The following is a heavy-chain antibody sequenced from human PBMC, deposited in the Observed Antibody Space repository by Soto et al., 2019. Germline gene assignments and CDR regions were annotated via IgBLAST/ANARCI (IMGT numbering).Heavy chain of an antibody. CDR2: ISGSSDTI. CDR3: ARDHGGSTWFVGIYYYFGVDV. J-gene: IGHJ6*02. Sequence: EVQLVESGGGLVQPGGSLRLSCAASGFTLSSYNMNWVRQAPGKGQEWVSYISGSSDTIYYADSVKGRFTISRDNATNSLYLQMDSLRDEDTAVYYCARDHGGSTWFVGIYYYFGVDVWGQGATVTVSS. D-gene: IGHD6-13*01. CDR1: GFTLSSYN. V-gene: IGHV3-48*02.